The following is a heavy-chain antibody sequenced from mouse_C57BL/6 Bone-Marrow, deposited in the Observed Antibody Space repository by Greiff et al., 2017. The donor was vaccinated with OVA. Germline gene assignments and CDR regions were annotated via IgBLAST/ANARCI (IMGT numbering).Heavy chain of an antibody. CDR2: ISSGSSTI. J-gene: IGHJ3*01. D-gene: IGHD2-4*01. CDR1: GFTFSDYG. CDR3: ANPHNDYDGFAY. V-gene: IGHV5-17*01. Sequence: EVKLVESGGGLVKPGGSLKLSCAASGFTFSDYGMHWVRQAPEKGLEWVAYISSGSSTIYYADTVKGRFTISRDNAKNTLFLQMTSLRSEDTAMYYCANPHNDYDGFAYWGQGTLVTVSA.